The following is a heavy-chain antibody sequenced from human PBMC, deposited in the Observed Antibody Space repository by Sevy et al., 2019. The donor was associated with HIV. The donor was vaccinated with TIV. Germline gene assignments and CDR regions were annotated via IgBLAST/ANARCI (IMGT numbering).Heavy chain of an antibody. CDR2: IKARADGGTA. J-gene: IGHJ6*02. CDR3: STDPIIVLLVTDGMDV. V-gene: IGHV3-15*01. D-gene: IGHD2-8*01. CDR1: GFTLTYAW. Sequence: GGSLRLSCTASGFTLTYAWMSWVRQAPGKGLEWVGRIKARADGGTADYAAPVKGRFTISRDDSKNTLYLQMNSLKIDDTAVYYCSTDPIIVLLVTDGMDVWGQGTTVTVSS.